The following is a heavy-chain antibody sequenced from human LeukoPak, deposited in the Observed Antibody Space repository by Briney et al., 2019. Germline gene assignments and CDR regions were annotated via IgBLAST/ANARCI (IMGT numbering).Heavy chain of an antibody. J-gene: IGHJ4*02. V-gene: IGHV4-59*08. CDR2: AYYSGHT. CDR3: ARHPFATPFDY. CDR1: GGSISDNY. Sequence: SETLSLTCTVSGGSISDNYWSWIRQPPGKGLEWIGYAYYSGHTNYNSSLKSLVTMSLDTSKSQFSLRLSSVTAADTAVYFCARHPFATPFDYWGPGTLVTVSS. D-gene: IGHD2-15*01.